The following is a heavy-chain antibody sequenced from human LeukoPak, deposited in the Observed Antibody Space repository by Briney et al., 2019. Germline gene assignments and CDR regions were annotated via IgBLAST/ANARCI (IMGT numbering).Heavy chain of an antibody. CDR1: GFTFSDDY. J-gene: IGHJ4*02. V-gene: IGHV3-11*01. Sequence: PGGPLRLSCAASGFTFSDDYMSWIRQAPGKGLEWVSYISSSGTNIHYADSVKGRFTISRDNAKNSLYLQMNSLRAEDTAVYYCAREVVYYGSSGTNHHFDYWGQGTLVTVSS. CDR3: AREVVYYGSSGTNHHFDY. CDR2: ISSSGTNI. D-gene: IGHD3-22*01.